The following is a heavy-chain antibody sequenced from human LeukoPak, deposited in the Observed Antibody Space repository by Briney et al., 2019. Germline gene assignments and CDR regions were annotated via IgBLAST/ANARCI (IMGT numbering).Heavy chain of an antibody. V-gene: IGHV3-11*04. Sequence: SGGSLRLSCAASGFTFSDYYMSWIRQAPGKGLEWVSYISSGSSTIYYADSVKGRFTISRDNAKNSLYLQMNSLRAEDTAVYYCARAPETYYDILTGYYTNYFDYWGQGTLVTVSS. J-gene: IGHJ4*02. CDR1: GFTFSDYY. CDR3: ARAPETYYDILTGYYTNYFDY. D-gene: IGHD3-9*01. CDR2: ISSGSSTI.